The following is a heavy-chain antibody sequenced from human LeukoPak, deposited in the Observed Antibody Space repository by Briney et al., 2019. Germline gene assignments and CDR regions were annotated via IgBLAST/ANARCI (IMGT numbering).Heavy chain of an antibody. J-gene: IGHJ6*02. CDR3: ARDLIAGAIYYYYGMDV. CDR2: INPNSGGT. Sequence: GASVKVSCKASGYTFTGYYMHWVRQAPGQGLEWMGWINPNSGGTNYAQKFQGRVTMTRDTSISTAYMELSRLRSDDTAVYYCARDLIAGAIYYYYGMDVWGQGTTVTVSS. CDR1: GYTFTGYY. V-gene: IGHV1-2*02. D-gene: IGHD1-26*01.